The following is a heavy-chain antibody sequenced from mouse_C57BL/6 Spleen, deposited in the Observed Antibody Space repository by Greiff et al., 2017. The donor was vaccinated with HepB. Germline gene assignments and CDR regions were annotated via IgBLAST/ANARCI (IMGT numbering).Heavy chain of an antibody. D-gene: IGHD2-4*01. CDR3: TRRGYDYDEAWFAY. CDR1: GYTFTDYE. J-gene: IGHJ3*01. Sequence: VKLVESGAELVRPGASVTLSCKASGYTFTDYEMHWVKQTPVHGLEWIGAIDPETGGTAYNQKFKGKAILTADKSSSTAYMELRSLTSEDSAVYYWTRRGYDYDEAWFAYWGQGTLVTVSA. V-gene: IGHV1-15*01. CDR2: IDPETGGT.